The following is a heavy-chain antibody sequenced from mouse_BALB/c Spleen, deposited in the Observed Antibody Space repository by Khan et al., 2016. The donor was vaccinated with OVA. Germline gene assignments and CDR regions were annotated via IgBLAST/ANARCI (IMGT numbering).Heavy chain of an antibody. J-gene: IGHJ1*01. D-gene: IGHD1-1*01. CDR1: GFTFSSYA. V-gene: IGHV5-6-5*01. CDR3: ARDYYYGTWYLDV. CDR2: ISSGGST. Sequence: EVELVESGGGLVKPGGSLKLSCAASGFTFSSYAMSWVRQTPEKRLEWVASISSGGSTYYPDSVKGRFTISRDNARNILYLQMSRRRSDDTAMYYSARDYYYGTWYLDVWGAGTTVTVSS.